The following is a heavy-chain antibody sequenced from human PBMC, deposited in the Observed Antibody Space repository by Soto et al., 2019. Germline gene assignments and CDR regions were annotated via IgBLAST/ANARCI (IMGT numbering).Heavy chain of an antibody. V-gene: IGHV1-69*01. CDR3: ARTYYQWEALHYFDF. CDR2: IIPIFGTT. CDR1: GGTFSRYG. Sequence: QVQLVQSGAEVKKPGSSVKVSCTASGGTFSRYGFTWVRQAPGQGFQWMGGIIPIFGTTHYEQNFQGRLSITAEETTSTVYMELSSLRSDDTAIYLGARTYYQWEALHYFDFWGQGTLVTVSS. J-gene: IGHJ4*02. D-gene: IGHD1-26*01.